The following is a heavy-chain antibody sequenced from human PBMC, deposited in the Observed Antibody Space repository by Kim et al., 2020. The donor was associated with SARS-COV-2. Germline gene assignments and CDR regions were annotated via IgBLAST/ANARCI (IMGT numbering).Heavy chain of an antibody. J-gene: IGHJ6*02. CDR2: IYPGDSDT. V-gene: IGHV5-51*01. CDR3: ARSADYGDYVEYYGMDV. CDR1: GYSFTSYW. D-gene: IGHD4-17*01. Sequence: GESLKISCKGSGYSFTSYWIGWVRQMPGKGLEWMGIIYPGDSDTRYSPSFQGQVTISADKSISTAYLQWSSLKASDTAMYYCARSADYGDYVEYYGMDVWGQGTTVTVSS.